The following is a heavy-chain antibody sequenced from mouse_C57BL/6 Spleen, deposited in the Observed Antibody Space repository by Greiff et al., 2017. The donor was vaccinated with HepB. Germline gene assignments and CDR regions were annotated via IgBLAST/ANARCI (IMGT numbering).Heavy chain of an antibody. J-gene: IGHJ4*01. CDR2: IYPRDGST. Sequence: QVQLQQSDAELVKPGASVKISCKVSGYTFTDHTIHWMKQRPEQGLEWIGYIYPRDGSTKYNEKFKGKATLTADKSSSTAYMQLNSLTSEDSAVYFCAREGGRPAFAMAMDYWGQGTSVTVSS. CDR1: GYTFTDHT. CDR3: AREGGRPAFAMAMDY. D-gene: IGHD1-1*02. V-gene: IGHV1-78*01.